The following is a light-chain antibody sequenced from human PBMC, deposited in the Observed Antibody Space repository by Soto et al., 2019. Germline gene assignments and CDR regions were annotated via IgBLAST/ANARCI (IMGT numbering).Light chain of an antibody. J-gene: IGLJ2*01. Sequence: QSALTQPPSVSGAPGQRVTISCTGSSSNIGAGYDVHWYQQLPGTAPKLLIYGNSNRPSGVPDRFSGSKSGTSASLAITGLQAEDEADYYCQSYDSRLSRVFGGGTQLTVL. CDR3: QSYDSRLSRV. CDR2: GNS. V-gene: IGLV1-40*01. CDR1: SSNIGAGYD.